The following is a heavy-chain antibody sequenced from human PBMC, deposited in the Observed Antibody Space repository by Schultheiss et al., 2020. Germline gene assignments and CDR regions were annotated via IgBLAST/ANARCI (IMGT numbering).Heavy chain of an antibody. CDR2: INHSGST. J-gene: IGHJ6*02. Sequence: LSCAVYGGSFSGYYWSWIRQPPGKGLEWIGEINHSGSTNYNPSLKSRVTISVDTSKNQFSLKLSSVTAADTAVYYCARDSRYLDYYYYGMDVWGQGTTVTV. CDR3: ARDSRYLDYYYYGMDV. V-gene: IGHV4-34*09. CDR1: GGSFSGYY. D-gene: IGHD2-2*01.